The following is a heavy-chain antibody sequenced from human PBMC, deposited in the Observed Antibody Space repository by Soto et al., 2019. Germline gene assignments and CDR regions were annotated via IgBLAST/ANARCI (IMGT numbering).Heavy chain of an antibody. Sequence: SETLSLTCTVSGGSISSGGYYWSWIRQRPGKGLEWIGYIYYSGSTYYNPSLKSRVTISVDTSKNQFSLKLSSVTAADTAVYYCARWPQLEPRFDYWGQGTLVTVSS. CDR2: IYYSGST. J-gene: IGHJ4*02. V-gene: IGHV4-31*03. CDR1: GGSISSGGYY. CDR3: ARWPQLEPRFDY. D-gene: IGHD1-1*01.